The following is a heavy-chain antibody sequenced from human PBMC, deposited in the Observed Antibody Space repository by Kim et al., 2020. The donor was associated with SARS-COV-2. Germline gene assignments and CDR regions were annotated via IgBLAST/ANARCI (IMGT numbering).Heavy chain of an antibody. V-gene: IGHV4-39*02. CDR2: IYYSGST. CDR3: ATERSRDGCIEP. Sequence: SETLSLTCTVSGGSISSSSYYWGWIRQPPGKGLEWIGSIYYSGSTYYNPSLKSRVTISVDTSKNQFSLKLSSVTAADTAVYYCATERSRDGCIEPWGQGTLVTVSS. J-gene: IGHJ5*02. CDR1: GGSISSSSYY. D-gene: IGHD6-19*01.